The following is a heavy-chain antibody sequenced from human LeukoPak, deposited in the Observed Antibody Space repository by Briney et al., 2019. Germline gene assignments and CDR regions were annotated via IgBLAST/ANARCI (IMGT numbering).Heavy chain of an antibody. V-gene: IGHV3-33*01. Sequence: GGSLRLSCAASGFTFSSYGMHWVRQAPGKGLEWVAVIWYDGSNKYYADSVKGRFTISRDNSKNTLYLQMNSLRAEDTAVYYCARGQLADCSSTSCYPGGEEYYYYGMDVWGQGTTVTVSS. D-gene: IGHD2-2*01. J-gene: IGHJ6*02. CDR3: ARGQLADCSSTSCYPGGEEYYYYGMDV. CDR2: IWYDGSNK. CDR1: GFTFSSYG.